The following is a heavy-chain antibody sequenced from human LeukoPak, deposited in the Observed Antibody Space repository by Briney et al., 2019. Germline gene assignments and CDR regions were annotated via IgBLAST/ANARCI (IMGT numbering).Heavy chain of an antibody. Sequence: PSETLSLTCTITGGSISTYYWSWLRQPAGKAPEWIGYIYTSGSTSYNPSLKSRITMSLDTSKNQFSLQLTSVTAADTAVYYCARSYNYGPFDYWGQGTLVTVSS. CDR3: ARSYNYGPFDY. J-gene: IGHJ4*02. D-gene: IGHD5-18*01. V-gene: IGHV4-4*07. CDR2: IYTSGST. CDR1: GGSISTYY.